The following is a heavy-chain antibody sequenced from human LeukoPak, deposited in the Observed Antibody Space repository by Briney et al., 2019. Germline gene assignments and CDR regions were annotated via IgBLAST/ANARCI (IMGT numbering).Heavy chain of an antibody. J-gene: IGHJ6*03. CDR1: GFSFSIYG. CDR3: AKVTAVSLWYYYYMDV. CDR2: ISSSGSTI. V-gene: IGHV3-48*04. Sequence: GGSLRLSCEASGFSFSIYGMNWVRQAPGKGLEWVSYISSSGSTIYYADSVKGRFTISRDNAKNTLYLQMNSLRAEDTAVYYCAKVTAVSLWYYYYMDVWGKGTTVTVSS.